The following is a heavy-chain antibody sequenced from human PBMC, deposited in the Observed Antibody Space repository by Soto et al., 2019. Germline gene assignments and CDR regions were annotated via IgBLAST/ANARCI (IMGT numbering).Heavy chain of an antibody. J-gene: IGHJ3*02. V-gene: IGHV5-51*01. CDR3: ARPIYSGYEVIEGRGFDI. CDR1: TFTFPNYW. D-gene: IGHD5-12*01. Sequence: PGDSLKISGNVSTFTFPNYWIAWVRQMPGKVLEYSGIIFPSDSETKYSPSFQGQVTISSDASISAIYLHLSSLRASDTGVYYCARPIYSGYEVIEGRGFDIWGQGIMVTVSS. CDR2: IFPSDSET.